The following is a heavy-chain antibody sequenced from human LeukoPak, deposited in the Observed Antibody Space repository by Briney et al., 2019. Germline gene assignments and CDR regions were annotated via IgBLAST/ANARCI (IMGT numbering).Heavy chain of an antibody. J-gene: IGHJ4*02. CDR3: AKHSSSYSLVYYFDF. CDR1: GFILNNDG. Sequence: GGSLRLSSADSGFILNNDGMHWVREAPGKGPEWVAVISYDGVKTHYADSVKGGFTISRDTSKNILYLQINRLTTEYTAVYYSAKHSSSYSLVYYFDFWGRGTLATVSS. D-gene: IGHD2-8*01. V-gene: IGHV3-30*18. CDR2: ISYDGVKT.